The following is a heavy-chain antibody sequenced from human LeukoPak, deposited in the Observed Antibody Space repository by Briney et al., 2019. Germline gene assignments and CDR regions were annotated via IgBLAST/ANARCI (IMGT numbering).Heavy chain of an antibody. CDR1: GLTFSNSA. CDR3: AKGIYSSGWSYFDY. D-gene: IGHD6-19*01. CDR2: LSGSGTTT. Sequence: PGGSLRLSRAASGLTFSNSAMSWVRQAPGEGLGWGLTLSGSGTTTYYADSVNGRFTISRDNSKNSLYLQMNSLRAKDTAVYYCAKGIYSSGWSYFDYWGHGTLVTVSS. V-gene: IGHV3-23*01. J-gene: IGHJ4*01.